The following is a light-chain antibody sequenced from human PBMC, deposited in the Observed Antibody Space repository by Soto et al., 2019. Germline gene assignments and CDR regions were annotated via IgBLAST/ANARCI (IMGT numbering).Light chain of an antibody. CDR1: QSISTY. J-gene: IGKJ2*01. Sequence: DIQMTQSPSTLSASVGDRVTITCRASQSISTYSAWYQQKPGNAPKLLIYKASNLQSGVPSRVSGSASGTEFTLTISSVQHDDFAAYYCQQYNSYSPYTFGQGTNLEIK. V-gene: IGKV1-5*03. CDR2: KAS. CDR3: QQYNSYSPYT.